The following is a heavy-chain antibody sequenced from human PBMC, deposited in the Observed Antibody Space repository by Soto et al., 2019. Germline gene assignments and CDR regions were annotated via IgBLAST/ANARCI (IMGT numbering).Heavy chain of an antibody. J-gene: IGHJ6*02. Sequence: SETLSLTCTVSGGSISSYYWRWIRQPAGKGLEWIGRIYTSGSTNYNPSLKSRVTMSVDTSKNQFSLKLSSVTAADTAVDYCARAVAAPLGVYYYYYCMDVWGQGTTVTVSS. CDR3: ARAVAAPLGVYYYYYCMDV. D-gene: IGHD6-6*01. CDR2: IYTSGST. CDR1: GGSISSYY. V-gene: IGHV4-4*07.